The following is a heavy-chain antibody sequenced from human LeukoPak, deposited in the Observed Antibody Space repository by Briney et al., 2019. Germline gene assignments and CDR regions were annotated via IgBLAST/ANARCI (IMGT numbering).Heavy chain of an antibody. CDR2: ISSSSSYI. D-gene: IGHD6-19*01. Sequence: GGSLRLSCAASGFTFSSYSMNWVRQAPGKGLEWVSSISSSSSYIYYADSVKGRFTISRDNAKNSLYLQMNSPRAEDTAVYYCAREEYSSGWYHYYCMDVWGKGTTVTVSS. CDR1: GFTFSSYS. V-gene: IGHV3-21*01. J-gene: IGHJ6*03. CDR3: AREEYSSGWYHYYCMDV.